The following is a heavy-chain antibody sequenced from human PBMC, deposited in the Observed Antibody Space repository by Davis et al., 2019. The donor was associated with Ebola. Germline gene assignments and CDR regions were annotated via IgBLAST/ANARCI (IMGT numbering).Heavy chain of an antibody. Sequence: GESLKISCAASGFTFSSYAMHWVRQAPGKGLEYISGFNTNGRRTSYAESVKGRFTLSRDNSKSTLYLQMSSLTDEDTAVYYGARDLPGGDYYFDLWGRGTLVTVSS. CDR1: GFTFSSYA. V-gene: IGHV3-64D*06. CDR2: FNTNGRRT. CDR3: ARDLPGGDYYFDL. J-gene: IGHJ2*01. D-gene: IGHD4-17*01.